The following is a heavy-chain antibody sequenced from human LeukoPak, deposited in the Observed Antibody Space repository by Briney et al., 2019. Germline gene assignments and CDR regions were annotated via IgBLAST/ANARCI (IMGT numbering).Heavy chain of an antibody. CDR3: ARDRDYVWGSYPVY. V-gene: IGHV1-46*01. D-gene: IGHD3-16*02. CDR2: INPSGGSK. Sequence: ASVKVSCKASGYPFTSYYMHWVPQAPGQGLEGRGIINPSGGSKSYAQKFQGRVTMTRDMSTSTVYMELSSLRSEDTAVYYCARDRDYVWGSYPVYWGQGTLVTVSS. J-gene: IGHJ4*02. CDR1: GYPFTSYY.